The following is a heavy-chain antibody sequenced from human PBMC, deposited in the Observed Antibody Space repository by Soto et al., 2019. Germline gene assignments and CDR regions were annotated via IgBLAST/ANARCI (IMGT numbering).Heavy chain of an antibody. CDR3: ARGLEWSWSLDP. D-gene: IGHD3-3*01. CDR2: MNPNSGNT. CDR1: GYTFTSYD. J-gene: IGHJ5*02. Sequence: QVQLVQSGAEVKKPGASVKVSCKASGYTFTSYDINWVRQATGQGLEWMGWMNPNSGNTGYAQKFQGRVTMSRNTSISTAYMELSSLRSEDTAMYYCARGLEWSWSLDPWGQGTLVTVSS. V-gene: IGHV1-8*01.